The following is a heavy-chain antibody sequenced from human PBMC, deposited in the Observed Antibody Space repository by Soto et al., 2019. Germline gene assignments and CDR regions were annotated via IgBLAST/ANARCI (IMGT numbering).Heavy chain of an antibody. V-gene: IGHV1-18*04. CDR3: ARDFIAVAGTLDY. CDR2: ITPYNGNT. J-gene: IGHJ4*02. D-gene: IGHD6-19*01. Sequence: ASVKVSCKASGYTFTYCSLHWLQPAPGQGLERMRWITPYNGNTNYAKKLQGRVTMTTDTSTSTAYMELRSLRSDDTAVYYCARDFIAVAGTLDYWGQGTLVTVSS. CDR1: GYTFTYCS.